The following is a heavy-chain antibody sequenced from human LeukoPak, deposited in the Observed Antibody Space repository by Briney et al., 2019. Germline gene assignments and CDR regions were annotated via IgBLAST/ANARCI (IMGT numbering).Heavy chain of an antibody. J-gene: IGHJ4*02. CDR3: ARRYNWNRPHFDY. D-gene: IGHD1/OR15-1a*01. Sequence: PSETLSLTCAVYGGSFSGYYWSWIRQPPGKGLEWIGEINHSGSTNYNPSLKSRVTISVDTSKNQFSLKLSSVTAADTAVYYCARRYNWNRPHFDYWGQGTLVTVSS. CDR1: GGSFSGYY. CDR2: INHSGST. V-gene: IGHV4-34*01.